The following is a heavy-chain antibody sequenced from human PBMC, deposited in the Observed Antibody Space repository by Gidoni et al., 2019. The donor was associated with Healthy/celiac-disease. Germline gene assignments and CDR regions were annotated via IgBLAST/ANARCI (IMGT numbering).Heavy chain of an antibody. CDR1: GYSFTSYW. D-gene: IGHD3-22*01. Sequence: EVQLVQSGAEVKKPGESLKISCQGSGYSFTSYWIGWVRQMPGKGLEWMGIIYPGDSDTRYSPSFQGQVTISADKSISTAYLQWSSLKASDTAMYYCARQSTYYYDSSGYNDAFDIWGQGTMVTVSS. CDR2: IYPGDSDT. V-gene: IGHV5-51*01. J-gene: IGHJ3*02. CDR3: ARQSTYYYDSSGYNDAFDI.